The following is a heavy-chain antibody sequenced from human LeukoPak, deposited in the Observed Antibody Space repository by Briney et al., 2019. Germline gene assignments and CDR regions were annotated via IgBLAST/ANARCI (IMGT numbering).Heavy chain of an antibody. CDR3: TTDTAGYNTFDF. J-gene: IGHJ4*02. V-gene: IGHV3-74*01. Sequence: GGSLRLSCAASGFTFSTYWMHWVRQAPGKGLVWVSRINTDGSSTSYADSVKGRFTISRDNAKNTLYLQMNSLRAEDTAVYYCTTDTAGYNTFDFWGQGTLVTVSS. CDR2: INTDGSST. D-gene: IGHD5-24*01. CDR1: GFTFSTYW.